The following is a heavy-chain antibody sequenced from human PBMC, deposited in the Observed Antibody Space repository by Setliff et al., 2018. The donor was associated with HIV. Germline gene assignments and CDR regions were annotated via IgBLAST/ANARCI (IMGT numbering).Heavy chain of an antibody. D-gene: IGHD3-16*01. CDR2: IWYDGSNK. CDR3: VKGGMTNAAFNI. V-gene: IGHV3-30*02. Sequence: PGGSLRLSCAASGFTFSSYSMHWVRQAPGKGLEWVAVIWYDGSNKRYADNVKGRFTISRDNSKNTLYLQMNSLRLEDTALYYCVKGGMTNAAFNIWGPGTMVTVSS. J-gene: IGHJ3*02. CDR1: GFTFSSYS.